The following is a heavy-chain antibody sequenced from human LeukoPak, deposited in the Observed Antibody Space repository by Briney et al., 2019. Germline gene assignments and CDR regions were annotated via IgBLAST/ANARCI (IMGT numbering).Heavy chain of an antibody. V-gene: IGHV4-30-4*01. D-gene: IGHD6-25*01. CDR2: IYYSGST. CDR3: ARDRSGIAAD. Sequence: ASETLSLTCTVSGGSISSGDYYWSWIRQPPGKGLEWIGYIYYSGSTYHNPSLKSRVTMSVDTSKNQFSLKLSSVTAADTAVFYCARDRSGIAADWGQGILVTVSS. CDR1: GGSISSGDYY. J-gene: IGHJ4*02.